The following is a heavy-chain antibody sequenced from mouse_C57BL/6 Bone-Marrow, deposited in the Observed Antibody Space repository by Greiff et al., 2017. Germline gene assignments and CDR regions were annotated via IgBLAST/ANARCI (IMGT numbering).Heavy chain of an antibody. J-gene: IGHJ4*01. V-gene: IGHV1-7*01. CDR3: ARAIYAMDY. CDR2: INPSSGYT. CDR1: GYTFTSYW. Sequence: VMLVESGAELAKPGASVKLSCKASGYTFTSYWMHWVKQRPGQGLEWIGYINPSSGYTKYNQKFKDKATLTAYKSSSTAYMQLSSLTYEDSAVYYCARAIYAMDYWGQGTTLTVSS.